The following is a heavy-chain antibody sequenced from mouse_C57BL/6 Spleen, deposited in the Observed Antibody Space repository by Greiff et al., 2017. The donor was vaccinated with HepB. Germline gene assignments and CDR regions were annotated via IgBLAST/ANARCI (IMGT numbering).Heavy chain of an antibody. CDR3: AKVGAVVAYYFDY. Sequence: QVQLQQPGAELVKPGASVKLSCKASGYTFTSYWMQWVKQRPGQGLEWIGEIDPSDSYTNYNQKFKGKATLTVDTSSSTAYMQLSSLTSEDSAVYYCAKVGAVVAYYFDYWGKGTTLTVSS. J-gene: IGHJ2*01. D-gene: IGHD1-1*01. V-gene: IGHV1-50*01. CDR1: GYTFTSYW. CDR2: IDPSDSYT.